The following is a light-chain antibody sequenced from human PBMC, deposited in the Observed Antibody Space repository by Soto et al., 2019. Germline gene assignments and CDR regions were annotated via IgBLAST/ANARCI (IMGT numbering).Light chain of an antibody. CDR3: QQFGGSLYT. CDR2: GAS. Sequence: EIVLTQSPGTLSFSPGERATLSCRASQSLSSNYLAWYQLKPGQAPRLLFYGASNRATGIPERFRGSGSGTDFTLTIARLEPEDFAVYYCQQFGGSLYTFGQGNKLQIK. J-gene: IGKJ2*01. CDR1: QSLSSNY. V-gene: IGKV3-20*01.